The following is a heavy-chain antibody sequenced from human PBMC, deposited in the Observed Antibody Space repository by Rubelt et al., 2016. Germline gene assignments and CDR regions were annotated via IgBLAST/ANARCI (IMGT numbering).Heavy chain of an antibody. D-gene: IGHD3-9*01. CDR3: ARDVRYFDWLTIADAFDI. V-gene: IGHV3-33*05. CDR1: GFTFDASG. CDR2: IQYDGKKK. Sequence: CAGSGFTFDASGMHWVRQAPGKALEWVAFIQYDGKKKFYSDSVKGRFTIYRDNSKNTLDLQMNSLRAEDTAVYYCARDVRYFDWLTIADAFDIWGQGTMVTVSS. J-gene: IGHJ3*02.